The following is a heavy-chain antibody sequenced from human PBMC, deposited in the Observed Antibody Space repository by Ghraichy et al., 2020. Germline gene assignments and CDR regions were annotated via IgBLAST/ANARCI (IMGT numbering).Heavy chain of an antibody. V-gene: IGHV4-4*07. J-gene: IGHJ4*02. CDR1: GGSISSYY. CDR3: ARVDDSSGYFDY. CDR2: IYTSGST. Sequence: SETLSLTCTVSGGSISSYYWSWIRQPAGKGLEWIGRIYTSGSTNYNPSLKSRVTMSVDTSKNQFSLKLSSVTAADTAMYYCARVDDSSGYFDYWGQGTLVTVSS. D-gene: IGHD3-22*01.